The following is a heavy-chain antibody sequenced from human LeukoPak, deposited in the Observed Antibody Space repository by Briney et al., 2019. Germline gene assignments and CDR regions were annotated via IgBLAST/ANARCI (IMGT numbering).Heavy chain of an antibody. J-gene: IGHJ4*02. V-gene: IGHV3-74*01. D-gene: IGHD2-15*01. CDR1: GFTFSSYW. CDR2: INSDGSST. CDR3: ARDGPSGGNYFDY. Sequence: GGSLRLSCAASGFTFSSYWMHWVRHAPGKGLVWVSRINSDGSSTIYADSVKGRFTISRDNAKNTLYLQMNSLRAEDTAVYYCARDGPSGGNYFDYWGQGTLVTVSS.